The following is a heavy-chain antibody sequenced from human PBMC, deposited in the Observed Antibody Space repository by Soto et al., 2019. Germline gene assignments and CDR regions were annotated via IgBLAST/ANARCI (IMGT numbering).Heavy chain of an antibody. Sequence: QVQLVESGGGVVQPGRSLRLSCAASGFTFSSYGMHWVRQAPGKGLEWVAVIWYDGSNKYYADSVNGRFTISRDNSKNTLYLQMNSLRAEDTAVYYCARGVVVKYYFDYWGQGTLVTVSS. CDR2: IWYDGSNK. CDR3: ARGVVVKYYFDY. D-gene: IGHD2-15*01. J-gene: IGHJ4*02. V-gene: IGHV3-33*01. CDR1: GFTFSSYG.